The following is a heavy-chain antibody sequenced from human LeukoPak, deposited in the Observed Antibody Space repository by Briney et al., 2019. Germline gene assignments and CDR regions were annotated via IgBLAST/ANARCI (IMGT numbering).Heavy chain of an antibody. CDR1: GFSFSRYW. D-gene: IGHD1-26*01. V-gene: IGHV3-7*01. CDR2: IRPDGREI. CDR3: ARWEIRTDAFNI. J-gene: IGHJ3*02. Sequence: PGGSLRLSCAASGFSFSRYWMSWVRQAPVRGLEWVANIRPDGREIYYVDSVKGRFTISRDNAKNSLYLQINSLGAEDTAVYYCARWEIRTDAFNIWGQGTMVTVSS.